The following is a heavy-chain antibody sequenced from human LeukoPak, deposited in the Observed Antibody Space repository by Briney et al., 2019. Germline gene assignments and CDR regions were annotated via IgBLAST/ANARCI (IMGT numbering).Heavy chain of an antibody. CDR3: ARGATDTTRWFDP. CDR1: GFTVSSNY. CDR2: IYSGGST. V-gene: IGHV3-53*01. D-gene: IGHD1-7*01. J-gene: IGHJ5*02. Sequence: GGSLRLSCAASGFTVSSNYMSWVRQAPGKGLEWVPIIYSGGSTFYADSVKGRFTISRDNAKNSLYLQMNGLRAEDTAAYYCARGATDTTRWFDPWGQGTLVTVSS.